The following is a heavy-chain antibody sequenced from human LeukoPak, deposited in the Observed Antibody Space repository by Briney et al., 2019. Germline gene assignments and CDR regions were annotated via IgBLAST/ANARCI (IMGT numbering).Heavy chain of an antibody. CDR2: INERGTDS. D-gene: IGHD1-1*01. CDR1: GFTFSGHW. V-gene: IGHV3-74*03. Sequence: GGSLRLSCTASGFTFSGHWIHWVRQPPGMGLVWVSRINERGTDSMYAESVRGRFTISRDNAKNTVYLQMNSLRAEDTAVYYCVRDETLWTLDWWGQGTLVSVSS. J-gene: IGHJ4*02. CDR3: VRDETLWTLDW.